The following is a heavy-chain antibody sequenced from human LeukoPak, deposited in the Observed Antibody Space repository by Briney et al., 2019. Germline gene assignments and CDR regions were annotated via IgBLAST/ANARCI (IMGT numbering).Heavy chain of an antibody. CDR2: INNVASHI. V-gene: IGHV3-21*01. J-gene: IGHJ4*02. CDR1: GFTLSSSA. D-gene: IGHD2/OR15-2a*01. Sequence: GGSLRLSCAASGFTLSSSAMNWVRQAPGKGLEWVSSINNVASHIYYAGSVWGRFTISRDNAKNSVYLQMNSLRAEDTAVYYCTRDATYYLRYGYFDYWGQGTLVTVSS. CDR3: TRDATYYLRYGYFDY.